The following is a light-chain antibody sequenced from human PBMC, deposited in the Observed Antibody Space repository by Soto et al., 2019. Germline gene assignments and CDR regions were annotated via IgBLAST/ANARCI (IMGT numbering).Light chain of an antibody. CDR1: PTARSY. CDR3: QQRSNWPLT. Sequence: EIVLTQSPATLSLSTGERATLSCRASPTARSYLAWYQQKPGQAPRLLIYDVSNRATGVPARFSGSGSETDFSLTISSLEPEDFAVYYCQQRSNWPLTFGGGTKVDI. V-gene: IGKV3-11*01. CDR2: DVS. J-gene: IGKJ4*01.